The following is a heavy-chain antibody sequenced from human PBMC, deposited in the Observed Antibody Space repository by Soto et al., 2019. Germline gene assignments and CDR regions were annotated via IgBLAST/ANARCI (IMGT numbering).Heavy chain of an antibody. CDR3: ARVLPADAFDI. CDR1: GGSVSSGSYY. V-gene: IGHV4-61*01. J-gene: IGHJ3*02. Sequence: QVQLQESGPGLVKPSETLSLTCTVSGGSVSSGSYYWSWIRQPPGKGLEWIGYIYYSGSTNYNPSLKSRVTISVDTSKNQFSLKLSSVTAADTAVYYCARVLPADAFDIWGQGTMVTVSS. CDR2: IYYSGST.